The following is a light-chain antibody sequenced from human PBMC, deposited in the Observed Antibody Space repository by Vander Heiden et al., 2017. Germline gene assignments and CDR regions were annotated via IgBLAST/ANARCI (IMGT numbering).Light chain of an antibody. J-gene: IGLJ3*02. CDR3: SAWDDSLSGRVV. V-gene: IGLV1-47*02. CDR1: SSNIGSNY. CDR2: SNN. Sequence: SVLTQPPSASGTPGQRVTISCSGSSSNIGSNYVYWYQQLPGTAPKLLIYSNNQRPSGVPDRFSGSKSGTSAYPATSGLRSEDEADEYGSAWDDSLSGRVVFGGGTKLTVL.